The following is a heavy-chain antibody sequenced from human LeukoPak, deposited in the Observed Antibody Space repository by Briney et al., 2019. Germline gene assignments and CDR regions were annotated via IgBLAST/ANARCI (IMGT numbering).Heavy chain of an antibody. CDR3: ARSGGDFWSGYPNNEYYYYYYVDV. J-gene: IGHJ6*03. CDR1: GFTFSTYS. D-gene: IGHD3-3*01. V-gene: IGHV3-21*01. CDR2: ISSSSSYI. Sequence: GGSLRLSCAASGFTFSTYSMNWVRQAPGKGLEWVSSISSSSSYIYYSDSVKGRFTISRDNAKDSLYLQMNSLRAEDTAVYYCARSGGDFWSGYPNNEYYYYYYVDVWGKGTTVTVSS.